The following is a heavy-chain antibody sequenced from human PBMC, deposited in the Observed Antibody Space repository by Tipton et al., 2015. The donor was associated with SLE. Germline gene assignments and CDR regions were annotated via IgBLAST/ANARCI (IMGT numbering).Heavy chain of an antibody. J-gene: IGHJ6*03. Sequence: TLSLTCAVYGGSFSGYAWNWIRQAPGKGPEWIGEIRHSGSANYNASLKSRFTMSLDKSINRFSLRLSSVTAADTAVYYCARGVSGYFSYCYMDVWGKGTTVTISS. CDR2: IRHSGSA. D-gene: IGHD3-16*01. CDR1: GGSFSGYA. CDR3: ARGVSGYFSYCYMDV. V-gene: IGHV4-34*01.